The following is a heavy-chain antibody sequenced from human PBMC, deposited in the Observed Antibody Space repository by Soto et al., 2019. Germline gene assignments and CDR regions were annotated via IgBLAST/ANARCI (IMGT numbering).Heavy chain of an antibody. CDR2: VYYNGNT. CDR3: ARFSGSYNGRYFDY. D-gene: IGHD1-26*01. Sequence: PSETLFLTCTVSGGSTGSSLYQLAWIRQPPGKGLEWIGNVYYNGNTYYKASLRSRVTISVDTSNNQFSLKVTSVTAADTAVYYCARFSGSYNGRYFDYWGQGTLVTVSS. J-gene: IGHJ4*02. CDR1: GGSTGSSLYQ. V-gene: IGHV4-39*01.